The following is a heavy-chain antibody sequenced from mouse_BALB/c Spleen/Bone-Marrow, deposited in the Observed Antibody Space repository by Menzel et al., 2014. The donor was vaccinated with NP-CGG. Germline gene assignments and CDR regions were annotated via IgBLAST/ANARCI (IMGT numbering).Heavy chain of an antibody. CDR3: ARLGDSGD. Sequence: QVHVKQSGAELVMPGASVKLSCRSSGYIFTSYWIHWVRQRSGQGLEWRARIYPGTGNTNYNEKFKDKATLTADKFSSTAYMQLSSRKAEDSAVYFCARLGDSGDWGQGTTRAVSS. D-gene: IGHD2-13*01. V-gene: IGHV1-76*01. CDR1: GYIFTSYW. J-gene: IGHJ2*01. CDR2: IYPGTGNT.